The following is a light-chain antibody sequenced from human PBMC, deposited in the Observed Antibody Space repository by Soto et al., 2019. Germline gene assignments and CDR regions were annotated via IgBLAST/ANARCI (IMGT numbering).Light chain of an antibody. CDR3: QQYGSSGT. CDR1: QSVSRTY. Sequence: ENVLTQSPGTLSLSPGERATLSCRASQSVSRTYLAWYQQKPVQAPRLLIYATSSRATGIPDRFSGSGSGTDLTLTISRLKNADFEVYYCQQYGSSGTFGQGTKVDIK. J-gene: IGKJ1*01. V-gene: IGKV3-20*01. CDR2: ATS.